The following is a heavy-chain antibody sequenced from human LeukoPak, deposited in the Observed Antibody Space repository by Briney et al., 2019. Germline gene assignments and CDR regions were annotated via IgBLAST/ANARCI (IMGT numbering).Heavy chain of an antibody. D-gene: IGHD5-18*01. J-gene: IGHJ6*03. CDR1: GGSISSYY. CDR2: IYYSGST. Sequence: SETLSLTCTVSGGSISSYYWSWIRQPPGKGLEWIGYIYYSGSTNYNPSLKSRVTISVDTSKNQFSLKLSSVTAADTAVYYCARAYSSLDYYYYMDVWGKGTTVTVSS. CDR3: ARAYSSLDYYYYMDV. V-gene: IGHV4-59*01.